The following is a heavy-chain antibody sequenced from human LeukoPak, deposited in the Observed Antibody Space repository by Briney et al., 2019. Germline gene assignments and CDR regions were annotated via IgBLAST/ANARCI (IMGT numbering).Heavy chain of an antibody. D-gene: IGHD1-1*01. V-gene: IGHV3-11*01. CDR1: GFTFSDYD. CDR2: MSSRGYPT. Sequence: GGSLRRSCVASGFTFSDYDMKWVRQAPGKGLEGISDMSSRGYPTDYAASVKGRFTTSRDNAKNTLYLQMHNLRTADKAVYFCATVGIALTTAFDYWGLGTLVAVSS. J-gene: IGHJ4*02. CDR3: ATVGIALTTAFDY.